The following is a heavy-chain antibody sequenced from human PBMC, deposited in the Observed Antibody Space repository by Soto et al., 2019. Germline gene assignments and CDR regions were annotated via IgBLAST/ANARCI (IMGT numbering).Heavy chain of an antibody. CDR3: ARVSGGRYTSGWFDP. J-gene: IGHJ5*02. D-gene: IGHD2-15*01. Sequence: FQGRVTITRDTSASTAYMELSSLRSEDTAVYYCARVSGGRYTSGWFDPWGQGTLVTVSS. V-gene: IGHV1-3*01.